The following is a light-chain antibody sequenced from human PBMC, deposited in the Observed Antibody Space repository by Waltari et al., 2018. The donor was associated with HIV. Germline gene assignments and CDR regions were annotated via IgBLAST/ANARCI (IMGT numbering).Light chain of an antibody. CDR2: GNN. J-gene: IGLJ3*02. Sequence: QSVLTQPPSASGTPGQRVTISCSGSSSNIGSNYVYWYQQLPGTAPKLLIYGNNQRPSGVPDRFSGSNAGTSSSLAISGLRSEDEADYYCAAWDDSLSGRVFGGGTKLTVL. CDR3: AAWDDSLSGRV. V-gene: IGLV1-47*01. CDR1: SSNIGSNY.